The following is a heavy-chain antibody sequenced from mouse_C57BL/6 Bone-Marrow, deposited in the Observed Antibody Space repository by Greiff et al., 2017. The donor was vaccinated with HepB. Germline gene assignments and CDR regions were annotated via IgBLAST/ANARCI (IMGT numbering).Heavy chain of an antibody. CDR2: ISDGGSYT. J-gene: IGHJ2*01. CDR1: GFTFSSYA. V-gene: IGHV5-4*01. D-gene: IGHD2-3*01. CDR3: ARDGYYSYYFDY. Sequence: EVKLVESGGGLVKPGGSLKLSCAASGFTFSSYAMSWVRQTPEKRLEWVATISDGGSYTYYPDNVKGRVTISRDNAKNNLYLQMSHLKSEDTAMYYCARDGYYSYYFDYWGQGTTLTVSS.